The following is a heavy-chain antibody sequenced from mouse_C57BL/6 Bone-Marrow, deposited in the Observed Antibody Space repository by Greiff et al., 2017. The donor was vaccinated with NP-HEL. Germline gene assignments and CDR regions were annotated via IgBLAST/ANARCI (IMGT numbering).Heavy chain of an antibody. CDR3: ARIPITTVVATSYWYFDV. Sequence: QVQLQQPGAELVKPGASVQMSCKASGYTFTSYWLTWVKPRPGQGLEWIGDIYPGSGSTTYTEKFKSKATLTVDTSSSTAYMQRDSLTSEDSAVYYCARIPITTVVATSYWYFDVWGTGTTVTVSS. D-gene: IGHD1-1*01. CDR2: IYPGSGST. V-gene: IGHV1-55*01. J-gene: IGHJ1*03. CDR1: GYTFTSYW.